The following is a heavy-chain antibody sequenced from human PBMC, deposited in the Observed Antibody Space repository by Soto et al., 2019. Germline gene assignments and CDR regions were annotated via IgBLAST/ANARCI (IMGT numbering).Heavy chain of an antibody. D-gene: IGHD5-18*01. CDR2: IYYTGTT. CDR3: ARASDAGYSYGPFYFHD. J-gene: IGHJ4*02. CDR1: GGSVSSGTYY. V-gene: IGHV4-61*01. Sequence: SETLSLTCTVSGGSVSSGTYYWSWIRQPPGKGLELIGYIYYTGTTNYNPSLKSRVTILVDTSKNQFSLNLTSVTAADTAVYYCARASDAGYSYGPFYFHDWGQGTLVTVSS.